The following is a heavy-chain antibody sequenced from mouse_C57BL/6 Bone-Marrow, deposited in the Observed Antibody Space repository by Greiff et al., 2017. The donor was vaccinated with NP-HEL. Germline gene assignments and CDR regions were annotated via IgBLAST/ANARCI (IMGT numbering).Heavy chain of an antibody. D-gene: IGHD1-1*01. CDR2: ISDGGSYT. Sequence: DVKLQESGGGLVKPGGSLKLSCAASGFTFSSYAMSWVRQTPEKRLEWVATISDGGSYTYYPDNVKGRFTISRDNAKNNLYLQMSHLKSEDTAMYYCARDFYYGSSLYYYAMDYWGQGTSVTVSS. V-gene: IGHV5-4*01. CDR3: ARDFYYGSSLYYYAMDY. CDR1: GFTFSSYA. J-gene: IGHJ4*01.